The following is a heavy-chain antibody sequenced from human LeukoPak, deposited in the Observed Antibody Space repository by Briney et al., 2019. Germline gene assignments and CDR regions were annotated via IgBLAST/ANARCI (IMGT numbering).Heavy chain of an antibody. D-gene: IGHD6-13*01. CDR1: GVSVNSGSYY. CDR2: IYYSGST. Sequence: PSETLSLTCTVSGVSVNSGSYYWSWIRQPPGKGLERIGYIYYSGSTNHSPSLKSRVTLSLDTSKNQFSLKLSSVTAADTAVYYCARDIAAAGSGYFDSWGLGTLVTVSS. V-gene: IGHV4-61*01. J-gene: IGHJ4*02. CDR3: ARDIAAAGSGYFDS.